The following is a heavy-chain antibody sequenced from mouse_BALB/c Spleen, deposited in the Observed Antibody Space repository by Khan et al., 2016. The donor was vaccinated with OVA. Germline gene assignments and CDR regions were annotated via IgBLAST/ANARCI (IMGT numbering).Heavy chain of an antibody. CDR1: GYAFSSYW. V-gene: IGHV1-80*01. CDR3: ASSGGNYVDY. CDR2: IYPGDGDT. J-gene: IGHJ2*01. D-gene: IGHD2-14*01. Sequence: QVQLQQSGAELVRPGSSVKISCKASGYAFSSYWMNWVKQRPGQGLEWIGQIYPGDGDTNYNGKFKGKATLTADKSSGTAYMQLSSLTSEDSAVYFCASSGGNYVDYWGQGTTLTVSS.